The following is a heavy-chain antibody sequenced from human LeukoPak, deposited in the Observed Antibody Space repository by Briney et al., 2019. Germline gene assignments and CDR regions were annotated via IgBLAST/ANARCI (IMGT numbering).Heavy chain of an antibody. V-gene: IGHV1-18*01. CDR3: ARVAWLLLRRVTPGDY. J-gene: IGHJ4*02. CDR2: INPNSGDT. CDR1: GGTFSSYA. Sequence: ASVKVSCKASGGTFSSYAISWVRQAPGQGLEWMGWINPNSGDTNYAQKFQGRVTMTTDTSTSTAYMELRSLRSDDTAVYYCARVAWLLLRRVTPGDYWGQGTLVTVSS. D-gene: IGHD3-22*01.